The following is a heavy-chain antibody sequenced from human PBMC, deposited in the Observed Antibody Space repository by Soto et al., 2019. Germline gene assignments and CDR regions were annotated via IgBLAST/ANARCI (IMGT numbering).Heavy chain of an antibody. CDR2: ISYDGSNK. V-gene: IGHV3-30-3*01. J-gene: IGHJ4*02. Sequence: QVQLVESGGGVVQPGRSLRLSCAASGFTFSSYAMHWVRQAPGKGLEWVAVISYDGSNKYYADSVKGRFTISRDNPKNTLYLQMNSLRAEDTAVYYCARESSGWYYAGTYYFDYWGQGTLVTVSS. CDR1: GFTFSSYA. CDR3: ARESSGWYYAGTYYFDY. D-gene: IGHD6-19*01.